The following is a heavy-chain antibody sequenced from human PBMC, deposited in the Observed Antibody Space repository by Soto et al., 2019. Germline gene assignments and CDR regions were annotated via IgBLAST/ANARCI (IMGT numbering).Heavy chain of an antibody. D-gene: IGHD1-1*01. Sequence: SYTLSLTCTFSGASISGFYWSWIRKSAGKGLEWIGRIYATGTTGYSPSLKSRVMMSVDTSKKQFSLKLRSVTAADTAVYYCGRDGTKTLRDWFDPWGQGTSVTV. J-gene: IGHJ5*02. V-gene: IGHV4-4*07. CDR2: IYATGTT. CDR3: GRDGTKTLRDWFDP. CDR1: GASISGFY.